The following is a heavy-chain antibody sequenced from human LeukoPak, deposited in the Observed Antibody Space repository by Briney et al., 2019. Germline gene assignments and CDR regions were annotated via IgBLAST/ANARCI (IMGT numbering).Heavy chain of an antibody. CDR1: GYSFTSYW. Sequence: GESLKISCKGSGYSFTSYWIGWVRQMPGKGLEWMGIIYPGDSDARYSPSFQAQVTISADKSISTAYLQWSSLKASDTAVYYCARRRRYDSSGYYYPDAFDIWGQGTMVTVSS. V-gene: IGHV5-51*01. D-gene: IGHD3-22*01. CDR2: IYPGDSDA. J-gene: IGHJ3*02. CDR3: ARRRRYDSSGYYYPDAFDI.